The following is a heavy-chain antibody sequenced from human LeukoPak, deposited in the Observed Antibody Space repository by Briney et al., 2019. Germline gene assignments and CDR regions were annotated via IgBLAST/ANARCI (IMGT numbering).Heavy chain of an antibody. CDR1: GGSISSYY. V-gene: IGHV4-59*08. Sequence: SETLPLTCTVSGGSISSYYWSWIWQPPGKGLEWIGYIYYSGSTNCNPSLKSRVTISVDTSKNQFSLKLSSVTAADTAVYYCASFYSSRGYWGQGTLVTVSS. J-gene: IGHJ4*02. CDR2: IYYSGST. CDR3: ASFYSSRGY. D-gene: IGHD6-19*01.